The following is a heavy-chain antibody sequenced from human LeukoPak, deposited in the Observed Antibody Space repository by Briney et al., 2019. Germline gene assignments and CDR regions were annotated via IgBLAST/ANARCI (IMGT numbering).Heavy chain of an antibody. J-gene: IGHJ3*02. CDR3: ASLEYSSSKTAFDI. V-gene: IGHV3-30*03. CDR2: ISYDGSNK. D-gene: IGHD6-6*01. CDR1: GFTFSSYS. Sequence: PGGSLRLSCAASGFTFSSYSMNWVRQAPGKGLEWVAVISYDGSNKYYADSVKGRFTISRDNSKNTLYLQMNSPRAEDTAVYYCASLEYSSSKTAFDIWGQGTMVTVSS.